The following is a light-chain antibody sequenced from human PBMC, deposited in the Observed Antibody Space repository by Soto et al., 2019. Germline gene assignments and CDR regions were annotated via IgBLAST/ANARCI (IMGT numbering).Light chain of an antibody. CDR1: SSNIGSNY. CDR3: AAWDDSLSXLYV. CDR2: RNN. J-gene: IGLJ1*01. V-gene: IGLV1-47*01. Sequence: QSVLTQPPSASGTPGQRVTISCSGSSSNIGSNYVYWYQQLPGTAPKLLIYRNNQRPSGVPDRFSGSKSGTSASLAISGLRSEDEADYYCAAWDDSLSXLYVFGTGTKVTVL.